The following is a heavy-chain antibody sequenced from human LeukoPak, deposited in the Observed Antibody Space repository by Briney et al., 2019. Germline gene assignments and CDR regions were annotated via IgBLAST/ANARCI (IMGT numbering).Heavy chain of an antibody. Sequence: GGSLRLSCAASGFTFSSYAMSWVRQAPGKGLEWVSAISGSGGSTYYADSVKGRFTIPRDNSKNTLYLQMNSLRAEDTAVYYCAKDSLDWYSSSWPPGDYWGQGTLVTVSS. CDR1: GFTFSSYA. V-gene: IGHV3-23*01. CDR2: ISGSGGST. D-gene: IGHD6-13*01. J-gene: IGHJ4*02. CDR3: AKDSLDWYSSSWPPGDY.